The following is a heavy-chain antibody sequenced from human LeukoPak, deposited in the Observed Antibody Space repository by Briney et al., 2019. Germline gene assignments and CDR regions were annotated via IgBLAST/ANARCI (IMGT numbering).Heavy chain of an antibody. J-gene: IGHJ6*02. CDR2: ISGSGGST. CDR3: ARDDSGSYSYYYYYYGMDV. V-gene: IGHV3-23*01. Sequence: HPWGSLRLSCAASGFTFSSYAMSWVRQAPGKGLEWVSAISGSGGSTYYADSVKGRFTISRDNSKNTLYLQMNSLRAEDTAVYYCARDDSGSYSYYYYYYGMDVWGQGTTVTVSS. D-gene: IGHD1-26*01. CDR1: GFTFSSYA.